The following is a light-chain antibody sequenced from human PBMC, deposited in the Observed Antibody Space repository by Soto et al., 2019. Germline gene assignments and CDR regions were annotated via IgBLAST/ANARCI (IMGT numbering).Light chain of an antibody. CDR2: TND. CDR3: AAWDDSLNGPV. Sequence: QSVLTQTPSASGTPGQRVTISCSGSSSNIGSNNVNWYQQLPGTAPKLLIYTNDQRSSGVPDRFSGSTSGTSASLAISGLQSEDEADYYCAAWDDSLNGPVFGGGTKVTVL. V-gene: IGLV1-44*01. J-gene: IGLJ3*02. CDR1: SSNIGSNN.